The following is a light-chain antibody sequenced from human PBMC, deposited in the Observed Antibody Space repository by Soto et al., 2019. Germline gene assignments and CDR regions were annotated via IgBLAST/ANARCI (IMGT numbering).Light chain of an antibody. CDR3: HKYTSARFT. V-gene: IGKV1-27*01. CDR1: QGIIDY. CDR2: GVC. Sequence: DIQTTQSPSYLSASVGDRVTITCQASQGIIDYLAWYQQNPGKVPELLIYGVCTLKSGVQLRFSVSGSGTNFTPSNSSQPLEGGRSYYCHKYTSARFTFGPGTNVAIK. J-gene: IGKJ3*01.